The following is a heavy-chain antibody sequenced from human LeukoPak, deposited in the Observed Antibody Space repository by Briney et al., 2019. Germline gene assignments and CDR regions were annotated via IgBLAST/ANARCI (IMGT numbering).Heavy chain of an antibody. CDR2: ISSSSSYI. D-gene: IGHD1-26*01. Sequence: GGSLRLSCAASGFTFSGYSMNWVRQAPGKGLEWVSSISSSSSYIYYADSVKGRFTISRDNAKNSLYLQMNSLRAEDTAVYYCARASIVGATRAELNYWGQGTLVTVSS. V-gene: IGHV3-21*01. CDR1: GFTFSGYS. CDR3: ARASIVGATRAELNY. J-gene: IGHJ4*02.